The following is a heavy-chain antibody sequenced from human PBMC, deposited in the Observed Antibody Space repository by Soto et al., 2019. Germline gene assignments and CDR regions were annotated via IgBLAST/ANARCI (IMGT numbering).Heavy chain of an antibody. J-gene: IGHJ3*02. Sequence: DVQLVESGGGLIQPGGPLSLSCVAPGLTVSGKKYMPWSRKPPGKGPEWVSGVYDLDGTYYADSVRGRFTTSIGSSRTTVYLQMRDLRPEDTALYFCATWHLREHAYDIWGQGTMVTVSS. CDR2: VYDLDGT. V-gene: IGHV3-53*01. CDR1: GLTVSGKKY. CDR3: ATWHLREHAYDI. D-gene: IGHD5-12*01.